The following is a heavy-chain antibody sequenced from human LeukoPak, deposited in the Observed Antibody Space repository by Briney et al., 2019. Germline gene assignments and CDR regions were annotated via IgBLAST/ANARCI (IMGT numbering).Heavy chain of an antibody. CDR2: INGSGGRT. Sequence: PGGSLILSCAASGFTFYNYGISWVRQAPGKVLELLTRINGSGGRTYYADSVRGRFIVSRDNSQNTVNLEIHSLRAEDTAVYYCAKYGFSYGSGSYLAHWGQGTLVTVSS. J-gene: IGHJ4*02. V-gene: IGHV3-23*01. D-gene: IGHD3-10*01. CDR3: AKYGFSYGSGSYLAH. CDR1: GFTFYNYG.